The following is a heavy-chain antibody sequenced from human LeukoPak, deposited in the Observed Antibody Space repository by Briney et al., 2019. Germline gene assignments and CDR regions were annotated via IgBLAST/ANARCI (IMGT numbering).Heavy chain of an antibody. D-gene: IGHD6-13*01. CDR1: GGPFSVYY. V-gene: IGHV4-34*01. Sequence: SETLSLTCAVYGGPFSVYYWSWIPQPPGKGLEWIGEINHSGSTNYDPSLKSRVTISVDTSKNQCSLKLSSVTAADTAVYYCASIAVAGTQRSYLDYWGQGTLVTVSS. CDR3: ASIAVAGTQRSYLDY. CDR2: INHSGST. J-gene: IGHJ4*02.